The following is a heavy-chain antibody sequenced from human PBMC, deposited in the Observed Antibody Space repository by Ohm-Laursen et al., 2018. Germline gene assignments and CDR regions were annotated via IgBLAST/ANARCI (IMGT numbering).Heavy chain of an antibody. V-gene: IGHV3-30*03. J-gene: IGHJ4*02. CDR1: GFSFTNYG. D-gene: IGHD5-12*01. CDR3: ARTRPDIVATIIDY. CDR2: ISYDGRNK. Sequence: SLRLSCTASGFSFTNYGMHWVRQAPGKGLEWVAVISYDGRNKYCADSVKGRFTISRDNSKNTLDLQMNSLRPEDTAVYYCARTRPDIVATIIDYWGQGTLVTVSS.